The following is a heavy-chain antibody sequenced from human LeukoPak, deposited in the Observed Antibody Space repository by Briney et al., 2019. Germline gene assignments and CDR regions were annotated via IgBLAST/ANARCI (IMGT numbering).Heavy chain of an antibody. CDR3: AKDSHFLTGYCHY. V-gene: IGHV3-23*01. D-gene: IGHD3/OR15-3a*01. J-gene: IGHJ4*02. CDR2: ISGSGGRT. CDR1: GFTFSSYA. Sequence: GGSLRLSCAASGFTFSSYAMTWVRQAPGKGLEWVSAISGSGGRTYYADSVKGRFTISRDNSKNTLYLQMSSLRAEDTAFYHCAKDSHFLTGYCHYWGQGTLVTVSS.